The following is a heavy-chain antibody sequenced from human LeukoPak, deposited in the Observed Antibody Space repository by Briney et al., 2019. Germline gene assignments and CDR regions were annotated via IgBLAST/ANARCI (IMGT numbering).Heavy chain of an antibody. J-gene: IGHJ5*02. Sequence: GESLQISCQGSGSSFTSYWIGWVRQLPGKGLEWMGIIYPGDSDTRYSPPFQGQVTISADKSISTAYLQWSSLKASDTAMYYCAREGQSYCSSTSCYNWFDPWGQGTLVTVSS. V-gene: IGHV5-51*01. CDR1: GSSFTSYW. D-gene: IGHD2-2*01. CDR3: AREGQSYCSSTSCYNWFDP. CDR2: IYPGDSDT.